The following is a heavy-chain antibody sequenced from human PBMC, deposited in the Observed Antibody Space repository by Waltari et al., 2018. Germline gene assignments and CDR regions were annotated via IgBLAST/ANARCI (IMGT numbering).Heavy chain of an antibody. CDR3: ARTGAGQQPGGWFDP. J-gene: IGHJ5*02. CDR1: GYSISSGYY. D-gene: IGHD6-13*01. V-gene: IGHV4-38-2*01. Sequence: QVQLQESGPGLVKPSETLSLTCAVSGYSISSGYYWGWIRQPPGKGLEWIGSIYHSGSTYYNPSLKSRVTISVDTSKNQFSLKLSSVTAADTAVYYCARTGAGQQPGGWFDPWGQGTLVTVSS. CDR2: IYHSGST.